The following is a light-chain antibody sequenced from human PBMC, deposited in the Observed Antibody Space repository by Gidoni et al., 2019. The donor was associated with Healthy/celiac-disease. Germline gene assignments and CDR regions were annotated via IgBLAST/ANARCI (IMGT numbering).Light chain of an antibody. CDR2: QDS. J-gene: IGLJ1*01. Sequence: SYELTQPPSVSVSPGQTDSITCSGDKLGDKYACWYQQKPGQSPVLFIYQDSKRPSGIPERFSGSNSGNTATLTISGTQAMDEADYYCQAWDSSTARYVFGTGTKVTVL. CDR1: KLGDKY. CDR3: QAWDSSTARYV. V-gene: IGLV3-1*01.